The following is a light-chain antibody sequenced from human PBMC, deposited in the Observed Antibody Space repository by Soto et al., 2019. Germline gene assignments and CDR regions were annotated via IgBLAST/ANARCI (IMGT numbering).Light chain of an antibody. Sequence: DIVLTQSPATLSFSAGGSATLSCRASQSVSNYLAWYQQKPAQAPRLLIYDASNRATGIPARFSGSGSGTDFTLTISSLEPEDFAVYYCQQRSHWPPITFGQGTRLEIK. CDR2: DAS. CDR1: QSVSNY. CDR3: QQRSHWPPIT. V-gene: IGKV3-11*01. J-gene: IGKJ5*01.